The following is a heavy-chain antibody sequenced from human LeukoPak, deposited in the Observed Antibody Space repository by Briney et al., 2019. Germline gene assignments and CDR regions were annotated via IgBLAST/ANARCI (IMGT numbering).Heavy chain of an antibody. J-gene: IGHJ6*03. CDR1: GFTVSSNY. CDR3: ARDTGTVNYYDSSGYYIVNYYYYMDV. D-gene: IGHD3-22*01. V-gene: IGHV3-7*01. CDR2: IKQDGSEK. Sequence: PGGSLRLSCAASGFTVSSNYMSWVRQAPGKGLEWVANIKQDGSEKYYVDSVKGRFTISRDNAKNSLYLQMNSLRAEDTAVYYCARDTGTVNYYDSSGYYIVNYYYYMDVWGKGTTVTVSS.